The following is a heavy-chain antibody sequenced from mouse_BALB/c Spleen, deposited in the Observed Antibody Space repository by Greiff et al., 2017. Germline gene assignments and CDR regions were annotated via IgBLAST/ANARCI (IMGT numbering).Heavy chain of an antibody. CDR1: GFNIKDTY. D-gene: IGHD2-1*01. CDR2: IDPANGNT. CDR3: AREYGVTNYFDY. Sequence: VQLKESGAELVKPGASVKLSCTASGFNIKDTYMHWVKQRPKQGLEWIGRIDPANGNTKYDPKFQGKATITADTSSNTAYLQLSSLTSEDTAVYYCAREYGVTNYFDYWGQGTTLTVSS. J-gene: IGHJ2*01. V-gene: IGHV14-3*02.